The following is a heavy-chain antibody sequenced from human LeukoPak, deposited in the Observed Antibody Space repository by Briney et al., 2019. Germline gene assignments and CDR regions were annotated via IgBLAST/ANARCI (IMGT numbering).Heavy chain of an antibody. J-gene: IGHJ6*02. CDR3: ARDGLPDTVIMLYYYYGMDV. D-gene: IGHD4-11*01. Sequence: PEGSLRLSCAASGFTFSSYAMSWVRQAPGKGLEWVSAISGSGGSTYYADSVKGRFTISRDNAKNSLYLQMNSLRAEDTAVYYCARDGLPDTVIMLYYYYGMDVWGQGTTVTVSS. V-gene: IGHV3-23*01. CDR2: ISGSGGST. CDR1: GFTFSSYA.